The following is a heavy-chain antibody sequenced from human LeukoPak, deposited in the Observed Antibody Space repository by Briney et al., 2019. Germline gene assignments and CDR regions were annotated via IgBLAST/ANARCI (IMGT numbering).Heavy chain of an antibody. Sequence: GGSLRLSCAASGFTFSSYTMNWVRQAPGKGLEWVAAISSSSRDIFYADSVKGRFSISRDNTQNSLSMRMNSLRAEDTAVYYCVREAAATLFDYWGQGTLVTVSS. V-gene: IGHV3-21*01. CDR3: VREAAATLFDY. CDR2: ISSSSRDI. CDR1: GFTFSSYT. D-gene: IGHD1-26*01. J-gene: IGHJ4*02.